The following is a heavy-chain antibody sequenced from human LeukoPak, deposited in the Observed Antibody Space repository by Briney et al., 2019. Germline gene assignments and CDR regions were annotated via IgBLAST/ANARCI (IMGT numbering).Heavy chain of an antibody. J-gene: IGHJ4*02. CDR2: INPSGGST. V-gene: IGHV1-46*01. CDR1: ASTFSTYA. Sequence: ASVKVSCKASASTFSTYAIHWVRQAPGQGLEWMGIINPSGGSTTYAQKFQGRVTMTRDMSTSTVYMELSSLRSEDTAVYYCARVNNYGGNPLLAYWGQGTLVTVSS. D-gene: IGHD4-23*01. CDR3: ARVNNYGGNPLLAY.